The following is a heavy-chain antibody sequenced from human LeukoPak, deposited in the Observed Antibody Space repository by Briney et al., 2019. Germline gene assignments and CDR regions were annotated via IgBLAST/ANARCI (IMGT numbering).Heavy chain of an antibody. CDR3: ARALGYCSGGSCYDNYYYMDV. CDR1: GGLFSGYY. J-gene: IGHJ6*03. V-gene: IGHV4-34*01. D-gene: IGHD2-15*01. Sequence: PSETLSLTCAVYGGLFSGYYWSWIRQPPGKGLEWIGVINHSGSTNYNPSLKSRVTISVDTSKNQFSLKLSSVTAADTAVYYCARALGYCSGGSCYDNYYYMDVWGKGTTVTVSS. CDR2: INHSGST.